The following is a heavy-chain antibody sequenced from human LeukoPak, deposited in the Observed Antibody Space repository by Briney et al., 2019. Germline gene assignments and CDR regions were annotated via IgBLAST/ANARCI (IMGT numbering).Heavy chain of an antibody. V-gene: IGHV3-9*03. CDR2: ISWNSGSI. Sequence: GRSLRLSCAASGFTFDDYAMHWVRQAPGKGLEWVSGISWNSGSIGYADSVKGRFTISRDNAKNSLYLQMNSLRAEDMALYYCAKAGMVRGTLYYMDVRGKGTTVTVSS. J-gene: IGHJ6*03. CDR3: AKAGMVRGTLYYMDV. D-gene: IGHD3-10*01. CDR1: GFTFDDYA.